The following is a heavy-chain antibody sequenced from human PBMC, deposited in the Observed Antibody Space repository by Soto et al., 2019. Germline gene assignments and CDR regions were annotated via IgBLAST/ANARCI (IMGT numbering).Heavy chain of an antibody. CDR2: ISDSGGST. CDR3: AKAFRVAGIHSCDY. V-gene: IGHV3-23*01. J-gene: IGHJ4*02. Sequence: ELQLLESGGGLVQPGGSLRLSCAASGFTFSPYAMSWVRQAPGKGLEWVSAISDSGGSTYYADSVKGRFTISRDNSKNALFLQMNSLRAEDTAIYYCAKAFRVAGIHSCDYWGQGTLVTVSS. CDR1: GFTFSPYA. D-gene: IGHD6-19*01.